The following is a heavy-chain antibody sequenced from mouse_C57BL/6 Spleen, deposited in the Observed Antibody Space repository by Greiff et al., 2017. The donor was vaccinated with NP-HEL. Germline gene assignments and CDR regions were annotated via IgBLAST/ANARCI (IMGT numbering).Heavy chain of an antibody. D-gene: IGHD1-1*01. CDR3: TRDRRILYYYGSSYDDAMDY. CDR1: GFTFSSYA. V-gene: IGHV5-9-1*02. Sequence: EVQLVESGEGLVKPGGSLKLSCAASGFTFSSYAMSWVRQTPEKRLEWVAYISSGGDYIYYADTVKGRFTISRDNARNTLYLQMSSLKSEDTAMYYCTRDRRILYYYGSSYDDAMDYWGQGTSVTVSS. CDR2: ISSGGDYI. J-gene: IGHJ4*01.